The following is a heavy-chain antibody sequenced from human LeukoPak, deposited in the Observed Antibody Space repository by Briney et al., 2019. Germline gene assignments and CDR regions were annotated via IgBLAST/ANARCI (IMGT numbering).Heavy chain of an antibody. Sequence: SETLSLTCAVYGESFSGYYWSWLRQPPGKGREWIGEINHSGSTNYNPSLKSRVTISVDTSKNQFSLKLSSVTAADTAVYYCARGRVGLWFADYWGQGTLVTVSS. CDR2: INHSGST. V-gene: IGHV4-34*01. CDR3: ARGRVGLWFADY. D-gene: IGHD3-10*01. CDR1: GESFSGYY. J-gene: IGHJ4*02.